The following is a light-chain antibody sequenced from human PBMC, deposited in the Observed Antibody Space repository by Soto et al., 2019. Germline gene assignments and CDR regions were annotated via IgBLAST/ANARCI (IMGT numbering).Light chain of an antibody. CDR3: NFYAVGHVV. V-gene: IGLV2-8*01. CDR1: SSDVGGYKY. J-gene: IGLJ2*01. Sequence: QSVLTQPPSASGSPGQSVTISCTGTSSDVGGYKYVSWYQQHPGKAPKLIIYDVSQRPSGVPDRFSGSKSGNTASLTVSGLQAEGEADYYCNFYAVGHVVFGGGTKVTVL. CDR2: DVS.